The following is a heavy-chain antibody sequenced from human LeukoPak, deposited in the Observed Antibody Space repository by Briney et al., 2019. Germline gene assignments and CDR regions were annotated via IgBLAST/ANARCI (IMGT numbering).Heavy chain of an antibody. CDR2: ISADNGNT. Sequence: GASVKVSCKASGYSFTNYGISWVRQAPGQGLEWVAWISADNGNTNYAQKVQGRVTMTTDTSTSTVYMELRSLRYDDTAVYYCARDCTSTTCYVRAFDHWGQGTLVIVSS. J-gene: IGHJ4*02. D-gene: IGHD2-2*01. V-gene: IGHV1-18*01. CDR3: ARDCTSTTCYVRAFDH. CDR1: GYSFTNYG.